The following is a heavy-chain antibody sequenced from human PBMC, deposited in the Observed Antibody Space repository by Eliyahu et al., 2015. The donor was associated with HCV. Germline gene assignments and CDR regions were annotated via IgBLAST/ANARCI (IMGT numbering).Heavy chain of an antibody. V-gene: IGHV5-51*01. D-gene: IGHD5-18*01. CDR3: ARHSGPDWLRGYRYKAPDY. CDR2: IYPGDSDT. CDR1: GYTFTSYW. Sequence: EVQLVQSGAEVKKPGESLKISCEGSGYTFTSYWXGWVRQXPGKGLEWMGIIYPGDSDTRYSPSFQGQVTISADKSISTAYLQWSSLKASDTAMYYCARHSGPDWLRGYRYKAPDYWGQGTLVTVSS. J-gene: IGHJ4*02.